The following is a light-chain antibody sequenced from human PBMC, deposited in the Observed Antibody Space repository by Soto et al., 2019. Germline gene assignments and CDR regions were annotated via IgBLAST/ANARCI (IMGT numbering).Light chain of an antibody. CDR3: QQYNKWPSWT. CDR2: GAS. V-gene: IGKV3-15*01. CDR1: QTFSSY. Sequence: EIVMTQSPSTLSVSPGERATLSCRASQTFSSYLAWYQQKPGQAPRLLIYGASTRATGIPARFSGSGSGTEFTLTISSLQSEDFAVYYCQQYNKWPSWTFGQGTKVDIK. J-gene: IGKJ1*01.